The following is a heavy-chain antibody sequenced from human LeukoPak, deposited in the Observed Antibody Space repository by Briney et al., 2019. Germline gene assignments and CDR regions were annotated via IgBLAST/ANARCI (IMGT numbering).Heavy chain of an antibody. Sequence: GASVKVSCKASGYTFTSYGISWARQAPGQGLEWMGWISAYNGNTNYAQKLQGRVTMTTDTSTSTAYMELRSLRSDDTAVYYCTRALTGDEDAFDIWGQGAMVTVSS. V-gene: IGHV1-18*01. J-gene: IGHJ3*02. D-gene: IGHD7-27*01. CDR2: ISAYNGNT. CDR3: TRALTGDEDAFDI. CDR1: GYTFTSYG.